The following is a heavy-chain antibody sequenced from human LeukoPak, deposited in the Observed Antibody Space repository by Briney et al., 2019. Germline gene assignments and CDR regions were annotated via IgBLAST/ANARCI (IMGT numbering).Heavy chain of an antibody. CDR1: GYTFTSYD. Sequence: ASVKVSCKASGYTFTSYDINWVRQATGQGLEWMGWMNPNSGNTGYAQKFQGRVTMTRNTSISTAYMELSSLRSEDTAVYYCARYRNPYSSGWSDFDYWGQGTLVTVSS. CDR3: ARYRNPYSSGWSDFDY. J-gene: IGHJ4*02. V-gene: IGHV1-8*01. CDR2: MNPNSGNT. D-gene: IGHD6-19*01.